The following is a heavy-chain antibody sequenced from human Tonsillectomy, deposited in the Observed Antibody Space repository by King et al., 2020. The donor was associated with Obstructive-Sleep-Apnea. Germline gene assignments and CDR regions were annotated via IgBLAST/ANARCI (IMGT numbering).Heavy chain of an antibody. CDR2: IYYSGST. J-gene: IGHJ5*02. V-gene: IGHV4-30-4*01. CDR3: AGWRPMVTANPGNWFDP. CDR1: GGSVSSADFY. D-gene: IGHD2-21*02. Sequence: VQLQESGPGLVKPSQTLSLTCTVSGGSVSSADFYWSWIRQSPGKGLEWIGYIYYSGSTYYNPSLKSRVTVSVDTSKNQFSLKLGSVTAADTAVYYCAGWRPMVTANPGNWFDPWGQGTLVTVSS.